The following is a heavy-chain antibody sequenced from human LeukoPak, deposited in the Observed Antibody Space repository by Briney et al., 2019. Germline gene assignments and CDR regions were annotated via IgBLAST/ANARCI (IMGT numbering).Heavy chain of an antibody. CDR1: GGTFSSYA. V-gene: IGHV1-69*05. CDR3: ARGNLMDGYGDEDY. D-gene: IGHD4-17*01. CDR2: IIPIFGTA. J-gene: IGHJ4*02. Sequence: SVKVSCKASGGTFSSYAISWVRQAPGQGLEWMGRIIPIFGTANYAQKFQGRVTITTDESTSTAYMELSSLRSEDTAVYYCARGNLMDGYGDEDYWGQGTLVTVSS.